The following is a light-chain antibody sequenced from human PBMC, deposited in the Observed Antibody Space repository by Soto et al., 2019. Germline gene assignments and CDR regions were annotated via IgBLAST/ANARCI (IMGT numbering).Light chain of an antibody. V-gene: IGLV2-23*01. J-gene: IGLJ1*01. CDR2: KGT. Sequence: QSALAQPASVSGSPGQSITISCTGTSADVGAYNSVSWYQQLSHKAPQVILYKGTQRPSGVSSRFSGSTSGNAASLTISGLQADDEADYFCCSSAPESTYVFGAGTKVTVL. CDR3: CSSAPESTYV. CDR1: SADVGAYNS.